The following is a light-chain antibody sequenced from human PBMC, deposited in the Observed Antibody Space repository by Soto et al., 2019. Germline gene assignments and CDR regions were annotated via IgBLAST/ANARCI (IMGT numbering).Light chain of an antibody. V-gene: IGLV2-14*01. CDR2: DVT. CDR3: CSYTDIALDVV. CDR1: SSDIGDYDY. Sequence: QSALTQPASVSGSSGQSITISCTGTSSDIGDYDYVSWYQHLPGKAPKLLIFDVTHRPSGVSDRFSGSKSGNTASLTISGVRPEDEAGYYCCSYTDIALDVVFGGGTKLTVL. J-gene: IGLJ2*01.